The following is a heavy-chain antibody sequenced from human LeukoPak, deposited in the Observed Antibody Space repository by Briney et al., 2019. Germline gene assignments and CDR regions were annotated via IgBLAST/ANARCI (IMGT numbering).Heavy chain of an antibody. CDR3: AKDGLRDGAFDI. J-gene: IGHJ3*02. Sequence: PGGSLRLSCAASGFIFSSYGMSWVRQAPGKGLEWVSAISGSGGSTYYADSVKGRFTISRDNSKNTLYLQMNSLRAEDTAVYYCAKDGLRDGAFDIWGQGTMVTVSS. CDR2: ISGSGGST. CDR1: GFIFSSYG. D-gene: IGHD5/OR15-5a*01. V-gene: IGHV3-23*01.